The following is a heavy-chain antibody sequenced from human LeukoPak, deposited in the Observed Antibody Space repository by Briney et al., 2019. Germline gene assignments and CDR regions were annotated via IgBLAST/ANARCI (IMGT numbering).Heavy chain of an antibody. CDR3: ARGPPGYCSGGSCLSPSDY. Sequence: GASVKVPCKASGYTFTSYYIHWVRQAPGQGLEWMGIINPSGGSTSYAQKFQGRVTMTRDTSTSTVYMELSSLRSEDTAVYYCARGPPGYCSGGSCLSPSDYWGQGTLVTVSS. D-gene: IGHD2-15*01. CDR1: GYTFTSYY. J-gene: IGHJ4*02. CDR2: INPSGGST. V-gene: IGHV1-46*01.